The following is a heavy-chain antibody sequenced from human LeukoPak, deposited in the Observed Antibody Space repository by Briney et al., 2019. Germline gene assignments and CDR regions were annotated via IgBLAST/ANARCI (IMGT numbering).Heavy chain of an antibody. V-gene: IGHV5-51*01. Sequence: GESLKISCKGFGDTLLKSWIGWVRQVPGKGLEWMGIINPDDSEIRYRPSFQGQVTISVDRSTKTAYLQWRSLEASDTALYYCSRPVMCTTASCSHDSWGQGTLVTVSS. J-gene: IGHJ5*01. CDR3: SRPVMCTTASCSHDS. D-gene: IGHD2-21*01. CDR2: INPDDSEI. CDR1: GDTLLKSW.